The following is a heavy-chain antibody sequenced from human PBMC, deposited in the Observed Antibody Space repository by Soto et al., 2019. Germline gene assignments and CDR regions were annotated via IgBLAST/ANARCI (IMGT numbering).Heavy chain of an antibody. D-gene: IGHD3-10*01. CDR2: ISPSGGTI. J-gene: IGHJ5*02. Sequence: QVQLVESGGGLVKPGGSLRLSCAASGFTFSDYYMSWIRQAPGKGLEWVSYISPSGGTIYYADSVKGRFTLSRDNAKHSLYLQMNNLRAEDTAVYHCVRVGYAYGNDPWGQGTLVAVSS. V-gene: IGHV3-11*01. CDR1: GFTFSDYY. CDR3: VRVGYAYGNDP.